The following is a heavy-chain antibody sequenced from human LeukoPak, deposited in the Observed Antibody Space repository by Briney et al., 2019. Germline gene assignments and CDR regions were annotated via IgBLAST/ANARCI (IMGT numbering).Heavy chain of an antibody. CDR1: GYTFTGYY. Sequence: GASVKVSCKASGYTFTGYYMHWVRQAPGQGLEWMGRIIPILGIANYAQKFQGRVTITADKSTSTAYMELSSLRSEDTAVYYCARGNDWNDVYYFDYWGQGTLVTVSS. J-gene: IGHJ4*02. V-gene: IGHV1-69*04. D-gene: IGHD1-1*01. CDR2: IIPILGIA. CDR3: ARGNDWNDVYYFDY.